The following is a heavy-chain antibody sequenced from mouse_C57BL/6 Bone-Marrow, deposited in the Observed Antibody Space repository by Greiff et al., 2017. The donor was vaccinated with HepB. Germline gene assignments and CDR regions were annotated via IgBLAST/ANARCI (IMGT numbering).Heavy chain of an antibody. V-gene: IGHV5-9-1*02. Sequence: EVNLVESGEGLVKPGGSLKLSCAASGFTFSSYAMSWVRQTPEKRLEWVAYISSGGDYIYYADTVKGRFTISRDNARNTLYLQMSSLKSEDTAMYYCTREGDGDPALCYWGQGTTLTVSS. D-gene: IGHD2-3*01. J-gene: IGHJ2*01. CDR2: ISSGGDYI. CDR3: TREGDGDPALCY. CDR1: GFTFSSYA.